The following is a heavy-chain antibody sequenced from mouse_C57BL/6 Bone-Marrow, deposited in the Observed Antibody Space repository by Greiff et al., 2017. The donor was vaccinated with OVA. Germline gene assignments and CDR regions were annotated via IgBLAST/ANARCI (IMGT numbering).Heavy chain of an antibody. J-gene: IGHJ1*03. D-gene: IGHD5-5*01. Sequence: EVQRVESGGGLVQPGGSLKLSCAASGFTFSDYGMAWVRQAPRKGPAWVAFISNLAYSIYYADTVTGRFTISRENAKNTLYLEMSSLRSEDTAMYYCARLTTRGYFDVWGTGTTVTVSS. V-gene: IGHV5-15*01. CDR1: GFTFSDYG. CDR2: ISNLAYSI. CDR3: ARLTTRGYFDV.